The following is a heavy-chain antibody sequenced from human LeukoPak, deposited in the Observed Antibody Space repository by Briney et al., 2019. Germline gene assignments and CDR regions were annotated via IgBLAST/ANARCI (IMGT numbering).Heavy chain of an antibody. J-gene: IGHJ4*02. CDR3: ARDLSGSYSVDY. D-gene: IGHD1-26*01. V-gene: IGHV3-7*03. CDR1: GFTFSSYW. Sequence: GGSLILSCAASGFTFSSYWMSWVRQAPGKGLEWVANIKQDGSEKYYVDSVKGRFTISRDDAKNSLYLQMNSLRAEDTAVYYCARDLSGSYSVDYWGQGTLVTVSS. CDR2: IKQDGSEK.